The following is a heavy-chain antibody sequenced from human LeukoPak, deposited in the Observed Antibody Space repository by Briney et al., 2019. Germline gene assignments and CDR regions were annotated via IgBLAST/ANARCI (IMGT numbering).Heavy chain of an antibody. D-gene: IGHD3-10*01. J-gene: IGHJ6*02. CDR3: AKSYADYYYGMDV. Sequence: GGSLRLSCAASGFTFSSYWMSWVRQAPGKGLEWVAVISYDGSNKYYADSVKGRFTISRDNSKNTLYLQMNSLRAEDTAVYYCAKSYADYYYGMDVWGQGTTVTVSS. V-gene: IGHV3-30*18. CDR2: ISYDGSNK. CDR1: GFTFSSYW.